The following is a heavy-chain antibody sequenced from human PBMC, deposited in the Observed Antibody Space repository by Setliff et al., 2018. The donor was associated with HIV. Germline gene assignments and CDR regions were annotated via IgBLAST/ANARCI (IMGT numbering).Heavy chain of an antibody. CDR2: IYYRGST. Sequence: PSETLSLTCSVSGGSISSSSYYGGWIRQPPGKGLEWIGSIYYRGSTYYNPSLKSRVTISVDTSKNQFSLKLRSVTAADTALYYCARGRYRSRWYASDHYYIDVWGKGTTVTVSS. V-gene: IGHV4-39*01. D-gene: IGHD6-13*01. CDR3: ARGRYRSRWYASDHYYIDV. CDR1: GGSISSSSYY. J-gene: IGHJ6*03.